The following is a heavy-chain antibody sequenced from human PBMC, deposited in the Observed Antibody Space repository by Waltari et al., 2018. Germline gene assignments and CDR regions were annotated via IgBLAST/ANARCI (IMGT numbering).Heavy chain of an antibody. J-gene: IGHJ6*02. Sequence: QVQLQQWGAGLLKPSETLSLTCAVYGGSFTAYVWRWIRQSPGKGLEWVGEINHSGSTNYNPSLKSRVTISVDTSKNQFSLKLSSMTAADTAVYYCARGVGSPHYFYGMDVWGQGTTVTVSS. V-gene: IGHV4-34*01. CDR1: GGSFTAYV. CDR3: ARGVGSPHYFYGMDV. D-gene: IGHD1-26*01. CDR2: INHSGST.